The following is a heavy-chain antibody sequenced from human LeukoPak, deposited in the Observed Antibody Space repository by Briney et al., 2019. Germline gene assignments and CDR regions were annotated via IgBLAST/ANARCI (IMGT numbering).Heavy chain of an antibody. V-gene: IGHV3-15*01. CDR1: GFTFSNAW. D-gene: IGHD3-3*01. J-gene: IGHJ6*03. Sequence: GGALRLSCAASGFTFSNAWVSWGRQAPGEGLEWVCRIKSKTDGGTTDYAAPVKGRFTISRDDSKNTLYLQMNSLKTEDTAVYYCLFLEWLTGPNYYYYMDVWGKGTTVTVSS. CDR3: LFLEWLTGPNYYYYMDV. CDR2: IKSKTDGGTT.